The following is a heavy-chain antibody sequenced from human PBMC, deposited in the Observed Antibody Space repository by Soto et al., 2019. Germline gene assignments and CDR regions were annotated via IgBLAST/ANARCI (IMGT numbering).Heavy chain of an antibody. CDR2: IYSTGST. J-gene: IGHJ3*01. D-gene: IGHD6-19*01. CDR1: GGSIYTYY. CDR3: ARDDPNKWSSDWSGPDGFEV. V-gene: IGHV4-4*07. Sequence: SETLSLTCSVSGGSIYTYYWSWIRQPAGKGLEWIGRIYSTGSTTYNPSLESRVTMSVDTSQNQFSLSLTSVSAADTAVYYCARDDPNKWSSDWSGPDGFEVWSQGTMVTVSS.